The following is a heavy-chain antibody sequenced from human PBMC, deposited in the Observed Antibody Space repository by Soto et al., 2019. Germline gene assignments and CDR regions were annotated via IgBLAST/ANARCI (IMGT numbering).Heavy chain of an antibody. J-gene: IGHJ4*02. CDR2: ISYDGSNK. CDR3: ASFYPTNY. V-gene: IGHV3-30-3*01. D-gene: IGHD1-1*01. Sequence: GSLRLSCAASGFTFSSYAMHWVRQAPGKGLEWVAVISYDGSNKYYADSVKGRFTVSRDNSKNTLYLQMNSLRAEDTAVYYCASFYPTNYWGQGTLVTVSS. CDR1: GFTFSSYA.